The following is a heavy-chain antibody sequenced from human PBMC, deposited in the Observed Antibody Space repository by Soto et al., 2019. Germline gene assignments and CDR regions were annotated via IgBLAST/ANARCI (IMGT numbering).Heavy chain of an antibody. CDR3: AKDLHYPYYYDSSGYTDAFEI. CDR2: ISYDGSNK. Sequence: GGSLRLSCAASGFTFSSYGMHWVRQAPGKGLEWVAVISYDGSNKYYADSVKGRFTISRDNSKNTLYLQMNSLRAEDTAVYYCAKDLHYPYYYDSSGYTDAFEIWGQGTMVTVSS. J-gene: IGHJ3*02. V-gene: IGHV3-30*18. D-gene: IGHD3-22*01. CDR1: GFTFSSYG.